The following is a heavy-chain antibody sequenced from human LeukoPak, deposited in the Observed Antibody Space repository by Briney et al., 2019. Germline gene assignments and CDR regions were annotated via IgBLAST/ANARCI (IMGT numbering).Heavy chain of an antibody. CDR1: GYTFSGHF. Sequence: GASVKVSCKASGYTFSGHFIHWVRQAPGKGPEWVAWINPKTGGTKYAQKFQGRVTVTRDTAISTAYLDVTRLCSDATAVYYCARDTGTGDYVFDFWGQGTLVTVSS. V-gene: IGHV1-2*02. D-gene: IGHD4-17*01. J-gene: IGHJ4*02. CDR2: INPKTGGT. CDR3: ARDTGTGDYVFDF.